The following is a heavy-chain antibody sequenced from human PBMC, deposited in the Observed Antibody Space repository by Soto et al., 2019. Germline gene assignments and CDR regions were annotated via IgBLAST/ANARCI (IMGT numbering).Heavy chain of an antibody. D-gene: IGHD3-10*01. J-gene: IGHJ4*02. CDR3: ARDSTMVSLQGSSEGGVGY. CDR2: ISSSSSYI. Sequence: EVQLVESGGGLVKPGGSLRLSCAASGFTFSSYSMNWVRQAPGKGLEWVSSISSSSSYIYYADSVKGRFTISRDNAKNSLYLQMNSLRAEDTAVYYCARDSTMVSLQGSSEGGVGYWGQGTLVTVSS. CDR1: GFTFSSYS. V-gene: IGHV3-21*01.